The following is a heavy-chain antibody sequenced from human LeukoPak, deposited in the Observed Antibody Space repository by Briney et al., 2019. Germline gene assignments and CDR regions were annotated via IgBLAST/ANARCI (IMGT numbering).Heavy chain of an antibody. CDR1: GGSFSGYY. D-gene: IGHD6-19*01. V-gene: IGHV4-34*01. Sequence: SETLSLTCAVYGGSFSGYYWSWIRQPPGKGLEWIGEINHSGSTNYNPSLKSRVTISLDTSKNQFSLKLNSVTAADTAVYYCARKRYTSGWGGYYYYYMDVWGKGTTVTISS. CDR3: ARKRYTSGWGGYYYYYMDV. CDR2: INHSGST. J-gene: IGHJ6*03.